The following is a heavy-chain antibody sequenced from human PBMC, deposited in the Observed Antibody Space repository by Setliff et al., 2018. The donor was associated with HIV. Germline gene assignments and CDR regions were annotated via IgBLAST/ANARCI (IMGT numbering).Heavy chain of an antibody. V-gene: IGHV4-39*06. CDR1: GASISSHNYY. J-gene: IGHJ6*03. CDR3: ARGQHVFPAPHYMDV. Sequence: SETLSLTCTVSGASISSHNYYWVWVRQPPSKGLEWIGEITHRGSTTYNPTLQSRVAISVDTSRRQFTLKLGSVTAADTAVYYCARGQHVFPAPHYMDVWDKGTTVTVSS. CDR2: ITHRGST. D-gene: IGHD2-2*01.